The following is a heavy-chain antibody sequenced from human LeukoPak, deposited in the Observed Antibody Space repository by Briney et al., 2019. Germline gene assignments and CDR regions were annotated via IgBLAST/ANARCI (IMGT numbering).Heavy chain of an antibody. J-gene: IGHJ3*02. V-gene: IGHV4-59*08. CDR1: GGSISSYY. CDR2: IYYSGST. Sequence: SETLSLTCTVSGGSISSYYWSWIRQPPGKGLEWIVYIYYSGSTNYNPSLKSRVTISVDTSKNQFSLKLSSVTAADTAVYYCARLDVDTAMVWAFDIWGQGTMVTVSS. D-gene: IGHD5-18*01. CDR3: ARLDVDTAMVWAFDI.